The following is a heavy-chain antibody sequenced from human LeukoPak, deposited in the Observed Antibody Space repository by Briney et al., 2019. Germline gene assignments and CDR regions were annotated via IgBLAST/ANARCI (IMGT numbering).Heavy chain of an antibody. CDR3: AKGYYDYVWGSYYFDY. D-gene: IGHD3-16*01. CDR2: ISGSGGST. J-gene: IGHJ4*02. Sequence: GGSLRLSCAASGFTFSSYAMSWVRQAPGKGLEWVSAISGSGGSTYYADSVKGRFTISRDNSRDTLYLQMNSLRAEDTAVYYCAKGYYDYVWGSYYFDYWGQGTLVTVSP. V-gene: IGHV3-23*01. CDR1: GFTFSSYA.